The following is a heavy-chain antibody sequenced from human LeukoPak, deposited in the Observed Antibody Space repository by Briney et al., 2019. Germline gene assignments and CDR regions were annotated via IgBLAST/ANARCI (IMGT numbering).Heavy chain of an antibody. Sequence: GGSLRLSCAASGFTFAGHAMTWVRQAPGKGLEWVSAVSGSGSSTYYADSVEGRFTISRDNSKNTLYLQMNSLRAEDTAVYYCAKGVSAVVPHALDSWGQGTLVTVSS. CDR3: AKGVSAVVPHALDS. CDR1: GFTFAGHA. D-gene: IGHD2-15*01. CDR2: VSGSGSST. V-gene: IGHV3-23*01. J-gene: IGHJ4*02.